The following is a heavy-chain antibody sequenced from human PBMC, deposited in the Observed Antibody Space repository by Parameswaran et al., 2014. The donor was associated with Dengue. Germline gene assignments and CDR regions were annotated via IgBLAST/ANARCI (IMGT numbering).Heavy chain of an antibody. Sequence: SWVRQAPGQGLEWMGGIIPIFGTANYAQKFQGRVTITADESTGTAYMELSSLRSEDTAVYYCARGLRFLEWLLGAVGVGDCYPRNYGMDVWGQGTTVTVSS. CDR2: IIPIFGTA. D-gene: IGHD3-3*01. CDR3: ARGLRFLEWLLGAVGVGDCYPRNYGMDV. J-gene: IGHJ6*02. V-gene: IGHV1-69*01.